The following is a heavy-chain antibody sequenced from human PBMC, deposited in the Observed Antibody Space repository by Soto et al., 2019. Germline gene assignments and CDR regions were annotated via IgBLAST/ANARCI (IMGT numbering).Heavy chain of an antibody. D-gene: IGHD2-15*01. Sequence: QVQLVESGGGVVQPGRSLRLSCVASGFTFSNNGIHWVRQAPGKGLEWVAVISSDGSKKYYADSVKGRFTISRDNSKNTLYLQMKSLRAEDMAVYYCAMDLYGGSSRFDYRGQGTRVTVSS. CDR3: AMDLYGGSSRFDY. CDR1: GFTFSNNG. CDR2: ISSDGSKK. V-gene: IGHV3-30*03. J-gene: IGHJ4*02.